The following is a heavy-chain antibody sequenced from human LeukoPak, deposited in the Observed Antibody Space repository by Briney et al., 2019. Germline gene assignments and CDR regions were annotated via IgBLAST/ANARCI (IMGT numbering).Heavy chain of an antibody. CDR1: GYTFTHYV. V-gene: IGHV1-18*01. Sequence: ASVKVSCKTSGYTFTHYVISWVRQASGQGLEWRGRISPYNGNTKYAQKLQGRVTMTTDTSTSTAYMELRSLRSDDTAVYYCARDYERIIMLRGVPLSPQTVFDPWGQGTLVTVSS. CDR2: ISPYNGNT. D-gene: IGHD3-10*01. J-gene: IGHJ5*02. CDR3: ARDYERIIMLRGVPLSPQTVFDP.